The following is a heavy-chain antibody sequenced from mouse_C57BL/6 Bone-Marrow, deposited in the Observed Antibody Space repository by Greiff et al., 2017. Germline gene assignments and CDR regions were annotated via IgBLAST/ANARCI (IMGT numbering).Heavy chain of an antibody. Sequence: QVQLQQPGAELVKPGASVKLSCKASGYTFTSYWMQWVKQRPGQGLEWIGEIDPSDSYTNYNQKFKGKATLTVDTSSSTAYMQRSSLTSEDSAVYYCARSFMTTVVATDALDYWGQGTSVTVSS. CDR3: ARSFMTTVVATDALDY. J-gene: IGHJ4*01. V-gene: IGHV1-50*01. CDR1: GYTFTSYW. D-gene: IGHD1-1*01. CDR2: IDPSDSYT.